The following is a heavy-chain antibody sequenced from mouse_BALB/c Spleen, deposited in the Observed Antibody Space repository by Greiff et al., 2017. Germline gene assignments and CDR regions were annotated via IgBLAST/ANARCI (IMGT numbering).Heavy chain of an antibody. V-gene: IGHV5-6-3*01. CDR2: INSNGGST. Sequence: EVQRVESGGGLVQPGGSLKLSCAASGFTFSSYGMSWVRQTPDKRLELVATINSNGGSTYYPDSVKGRFTISRDNAKNTLYLQMSSLKSEDTAMYYCASLLRSFAYWGQGTLVTVSA. CDR3: ASLLRSFAY. CDR1: GFTFSSYG. J-gene: IGHJ3*01. D-gene: IGHD1-1*01.